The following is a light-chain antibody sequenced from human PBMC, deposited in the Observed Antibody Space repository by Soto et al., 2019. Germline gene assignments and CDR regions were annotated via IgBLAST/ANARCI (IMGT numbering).Light chain of an antibody. J-gene: IGLJ2*01. CDR1: SSNIGAGYD. Sequence: QSALTQPPSVSGAPGQRVTISCTGSSSNIGAGYDEHWYQQLPGTAPKLPIYGNSNRPSGVPDRFSGSKSGTSASLAITGLQAEDEADYYCQSYDSSLSGSVFGGGTKLTVL. CDR3: QSYDSSLSGSV. CDR2: GNS. V-gene: IGLV1-40*01.